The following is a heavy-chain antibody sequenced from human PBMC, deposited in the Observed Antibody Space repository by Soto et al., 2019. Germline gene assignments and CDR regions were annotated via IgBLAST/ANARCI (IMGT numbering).Heavy chain of an antibody. CDR2: ISSSSSYI. J-gene: IGHJ4*02. Sequence: GGSLRLSCAASGFIFSRSAMNWVRQAPGKGLEWVSSISSSSSYIYYADSVKGRFTISRDNAKNSLYLQMNSLRAEDTAVYYCARMNSGWAPLSPYLFGYWGQGALVTVSS. CDR1: GFIFSRSA. D-gene: IGHD6-19*01. CDR3: ARMNSGWAPLSPYLFGY. V-gene: IGHV3-21*01.